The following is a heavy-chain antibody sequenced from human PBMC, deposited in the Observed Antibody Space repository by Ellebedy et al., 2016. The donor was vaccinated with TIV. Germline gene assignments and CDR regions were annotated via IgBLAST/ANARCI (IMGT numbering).Heavy chain of an antibody. D-gene: IGHD2-21*02. Sequence: GESLKISCAASGFTFSSYSMNWVRQAPGKGLEWLSYISSSSSTIFYADSVKGRFTISRDNSKTTLYLQMNNLGAEDTAVFYCARNRHVERGDCLDYWGQGTLVTVSS. CDR1: GFTFSSYS. V-gene: IGHV3-48*01. CDR3: ARNRHVERGDCLDY. CDR2: ISSSSSTI. J-gene: IGHJ4*02.